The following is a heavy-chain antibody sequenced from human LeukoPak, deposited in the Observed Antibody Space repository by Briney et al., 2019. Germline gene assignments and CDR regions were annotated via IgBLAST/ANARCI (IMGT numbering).Heavy chain of an antibody. D-gene: IGHD4-23*01. J-gene: IGHJ4*02. Sequence: GASVKVSCRASGYTFTGYYMHWVRQAPGQGLEWMGRINPNTGGTNYAQKFQGRVTMTRDTSISTAYMELSWLRSDDTAVYYCARDEPTVADYWGQGTLVTVSS. V-gene: IGHV1-2*06. CDR2: INPNTGGT. CDR1: GYTFTGYY. CDR3: ARDEPTVADY.